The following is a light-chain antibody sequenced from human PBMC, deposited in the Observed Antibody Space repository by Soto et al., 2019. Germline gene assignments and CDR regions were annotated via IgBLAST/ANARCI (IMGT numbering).Light chain of an antibody. Sequence: ESVVPQSPGTLSLSLGERATLSCRASQSVNSRYLAWYQQKPGQAPRIIIYGASSRATDIPDRFSGSASGTDFTLTISRLEPEDFAVYYCQQYGSSPWTFGQGTNVEIK. CDR3: QQYGSSPWT. CDR2: GAS. V-gene: IGKV3-20*01. J-gene: IGKJ1*01. CDR1: QSVNSRY.